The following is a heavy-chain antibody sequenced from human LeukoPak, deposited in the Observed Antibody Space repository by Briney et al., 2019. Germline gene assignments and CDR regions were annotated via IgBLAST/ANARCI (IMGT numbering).Heavy chain of an antibody. Sequence: GASVKVSCKASGGTFSSYAISWVRQAPGQGLEWMGRIIPILGIANYAQKLQGRVTITADKSTSTAYMELSSLRSEDTAVYYCARVPRIAAAGTDFDYWGQGTLVTVSS. D-gene: IGHD6-13*01. CDR3: ARVPRIAAAGTDFDY. V-gene: IGHV1-69*04. J-gene: IGHJ4*02. CDR1: GGTFSSYA. CDR2: IIPILGIA.